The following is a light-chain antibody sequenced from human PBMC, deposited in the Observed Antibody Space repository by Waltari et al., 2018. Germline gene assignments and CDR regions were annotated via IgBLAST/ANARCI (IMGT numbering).Light chain of an antibody. Sequence: DIQMTQSPSTLSVPVGDRVTITCRASQSIRGWLAWYQQKPGKAPKLLISKAATLESGVPSRFSGSGSGTEFTLTISSLQPDDFATYHCQQYKSPPWTFGQGTKVEIK. J-gene: IGKJ1*01. CDR3: QQYKSPPWT. CDR1: QSIRGW. CDR2: KAA. V-gene: IGKV1-5*03.